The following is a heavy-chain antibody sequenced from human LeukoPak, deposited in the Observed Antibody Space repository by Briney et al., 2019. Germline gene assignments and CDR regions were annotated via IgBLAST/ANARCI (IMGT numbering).Heavy chain of an antibody. CDR2: INHSGST. V-gene: IGHV4-34*01. CDR1: GGSFSGYY. J-gene: IGHJ3*02. CDR3: TRGPRVIPIFGVVTFDAFDI. D-gene: IGHD3-3*01. Sequence: SETLSLTCAGYGGSFSGYYWSWIRQPPGKGLQWIGEINHSGSTNYNPSLKSRVTISVDTSKNQFSLKMSSVTAADTAVYYCTRGPRVIPIFGVVTFDAFDIWGQGTMVTVSS.